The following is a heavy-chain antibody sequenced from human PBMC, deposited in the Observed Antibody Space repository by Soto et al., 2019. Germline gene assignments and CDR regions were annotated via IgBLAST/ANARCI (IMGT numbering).Heavy chain of an antibody. CDR2: FDPEDGET. J-gene: IGHJ4*02. Sequence: KARASVKVSCKVSGYTLTELSMHWVRQAPGKGLEWMGGFDPEDGETIYAQKFQGRVTMTEDTSTDTAYMELSSLRSEDTAVYYCSCSGGSYTHFDYWGQGTLVTVSS. V-gene: IGHV1-24*01. D-gene: IGHD2-15*01. CDR3: SCSGGSYTHFDY. CDR1: GYTLTELS.